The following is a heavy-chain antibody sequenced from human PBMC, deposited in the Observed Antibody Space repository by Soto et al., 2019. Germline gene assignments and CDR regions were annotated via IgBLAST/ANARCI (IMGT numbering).Heavy chain of an antibody. Sequence: PGGSLSLSCAASGFTFSSYTIHWVRPAPGKGLEWLALIWFDGSNKYYADSVKGRFTIARDNAKNTLYLQMNSLRAEDTAVYYCARDLGYNYGHPFDYWGQGTLVTVSS. CDR2: IWFDGSNK. CDR3: ARDLGYNYGHPFDY. V-gene: IGHV3-33*01. J-gene: IGHJ4*02. CDR1: GFTFSSYT. D-gene: IGHD5-18*01.